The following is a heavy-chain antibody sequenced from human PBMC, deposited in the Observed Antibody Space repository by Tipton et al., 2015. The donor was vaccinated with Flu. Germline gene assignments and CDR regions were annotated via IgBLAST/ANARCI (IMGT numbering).Heavy chain of an antibody. CDR3: VKDAYSSRGGYFHL. CDR1: GFTFDDYA. J-gene: IGHJ2*01. Sequence: SLRLSCAASGFTFDDYAMHWVRQGPGKGLEWVSGVGWNGASMGYGDLAEGRFTISRDNAKNSLYLQLNNLRTEDTALYYCVKDAYSSRGGYFHLWGRGTLVTVSS. D-gene: IGHD2-2*01. CDR2: VGWNGASM. V-gene: IGHV3-9*01.